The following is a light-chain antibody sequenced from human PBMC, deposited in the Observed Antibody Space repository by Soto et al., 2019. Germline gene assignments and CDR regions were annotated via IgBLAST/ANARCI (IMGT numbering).Light chain of an antibody. Sequence: EIVVTLSPATLSVTPGERATLSFRASQSVSSYLGWFQQKPGQAPRLLIYDASNRATGIPARFSGSGSETDFTLTISSLEPEDSAVYYCQQRASWVTFGQGTRLEIK. CDR3: QQRASWVT. V-gene: IGKV3-11*01. J-gene: IGKJ5*01. CDR2: DAS. CDR1: QSVSSY.